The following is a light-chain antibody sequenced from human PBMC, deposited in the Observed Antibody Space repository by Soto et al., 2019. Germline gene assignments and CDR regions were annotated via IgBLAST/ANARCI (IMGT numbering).Light chain of an antibody. CDR3: SSYTSSSTPYV. CDR1: SSDVGGYNY. Sequence: QSVLTQPASVSGSPGQSITISCTGTSSDVGGYNYVSWYQQHPGKAPKLMIYEVSNRPSGVSNRVSGSKSGHTASLTISGLQAEDEAEYYCSSYTSSSTPYVFGTGTKLTVL. CDR2: EVS. V-gene: IGLV2-14*01. J-gene: IGLJ1*01.